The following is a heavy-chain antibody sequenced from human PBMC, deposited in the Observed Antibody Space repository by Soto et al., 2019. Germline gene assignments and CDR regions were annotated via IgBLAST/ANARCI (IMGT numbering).Heavy chain of an antibody. CDR3: ASAVSSYDFWSGHGHPNWFGP. CDR2: IIPIFGTA. D-gene: IGHD3-3*01. Sequence: QVQLVQSGAEVKKPGSSVKVSCKASGGTFSSYAISWVRQAPGQGLEWMGGIIPIFGTANYAQKFQGRVTITEDESTSRAYMELSRLRSEDTAVYYCASAVSSYDFWSGHGHPNWFGPWGQGTLVTVSS. CDR1: GGTFSSYA. J-gene: IGHJ5*02. V-gene: IGHV1-69*01.